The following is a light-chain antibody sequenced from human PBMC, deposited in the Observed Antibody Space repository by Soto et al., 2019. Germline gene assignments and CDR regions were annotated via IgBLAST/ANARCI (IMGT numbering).Light chain of an antibody. V-gene: IGKV1-5*03. CDR3: QEYNGNSGLT. J-gene: IGKJ4*01. Sequence: DIQMTQSPSTLSASVGDRVTITCRASQNIRSWLAWYQQKPGKAPELLIYSASGLESGVPSRFSGSGFGTEFTLTISSLQPDHFATYYCQEYNGNSGLTFGGGTKLEIK. CDR1: QNIRSW. CDR2: SAS.